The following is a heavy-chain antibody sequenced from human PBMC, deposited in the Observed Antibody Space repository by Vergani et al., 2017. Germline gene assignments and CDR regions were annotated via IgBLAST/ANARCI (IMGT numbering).Heavy chain of an antibody. CDR2: IYHSGST. J-gene: IGHJ4*02. V-gene: IGHV4-59*11. CDR1: AVSLQSHY. CDR3: ATVGTQWVVNGFFDH. Sequence: QVRLQESGPGLVKPAETLSLSCTVSAVSLQSHYWAWLRQSPGKGLEYIGFIYHSGSTIYHPSLKSRGTMSVDMSKNQFSLKLKSVTSADTAVYYCATVGTQWVVNGFFDHWGQGILVTVSS. D-gene: IGHD6-19*01.